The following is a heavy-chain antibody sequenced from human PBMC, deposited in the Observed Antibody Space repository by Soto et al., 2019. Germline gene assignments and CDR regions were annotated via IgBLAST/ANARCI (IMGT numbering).Heavy chain of an antibody. Sequence: SETLSLTCTVSGGSISSGIYYWSWIRQNPGKGLEWIGHIYYSGSTYYNPSLKSRVSISVDTSKSQFSLKLTSVTAADTAVYYFARVARGRAVGPTPPCFDYWGQGTLVTVSS. V-gene: IGHV4-31*03. CDR1: GGSISSGIYY. D-gene: IGHD6-19*01. J-gene: IGHJ4*02. CDR2: IYYSGST. CDR3: ARVARGRAVGPTPPCFDY.